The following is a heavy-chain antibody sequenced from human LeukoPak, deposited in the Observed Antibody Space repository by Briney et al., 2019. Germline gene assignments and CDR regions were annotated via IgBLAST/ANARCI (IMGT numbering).Heavy chain of an antibody. D-gene: IGHD1-26*01. CDR2: ISSGSVYI. Sequence: GGSLRLSCAASGFTFSSYSMNWVRQAPGKGLERVSSISSGSVYIYYADSVKGRFTISRDNAKNSLYLQMNSLRAEDTAVYYCATGVGTTTYFDYWGQGTLVTVSS. V-gene: IGHV3-21*01. J-gene: IGHJ4*02. CDR3: ATGVGTTTYFDY. CDR1: GFTFSSYS.